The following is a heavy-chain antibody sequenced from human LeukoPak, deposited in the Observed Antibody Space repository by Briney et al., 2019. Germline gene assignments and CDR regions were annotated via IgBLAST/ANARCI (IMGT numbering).Heavy chain of an antibody. CDR3: ARNLHSNYYYYGLDV. CDR2: MNPNSGNT. D-gene: IGHD4-11*01. J-gene: IGHJ6*02. CDR1: GYTFTSYD. V-gene: IGHV1-8*01. Sequence: ASVKVSCKASGYTFTSYDINWVRQATGQGLERMGWMNPNSGNTGYAQKFQGRVTMTRNTSISTAYMELSSLRSEDTAVYYCARNLHSNYYYYGLDVWGQGTTVTVSS.